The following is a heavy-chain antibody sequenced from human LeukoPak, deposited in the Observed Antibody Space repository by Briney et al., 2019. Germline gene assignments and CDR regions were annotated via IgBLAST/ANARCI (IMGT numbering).Heavy chain of an antibody. D-gene: IGHD1-26*01. Sequence: ASVKVSCKASGYTFTSYGISWVRQAPGQGLEWMGWISAYNGNTNYAQKLQGRVTMTTDTSTNTAYMELRSLRSDDTAVYYCARAAVGATEYWFDPWGQGTLVTVSS. CDR2: ISAYNGNT. J-gene: IGHJ5*02. V-gene: IGHV1-18*01. CDR1: GYTFTSYG. CDR3: ARAAVGATEYWFDP.